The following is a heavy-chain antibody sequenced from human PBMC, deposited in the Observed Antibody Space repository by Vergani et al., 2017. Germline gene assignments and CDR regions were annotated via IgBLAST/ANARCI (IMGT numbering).Heavy chain of an antibody. CDR2: ISSDGAST. Sequence: EVQLLESGGGLVQPGGSLRLSCAASGFTFSTYAMTWVRQAPGKGLECVSTISSDGASTYYADSVKGRFTISRDNTKNTLSLQMNTLTAEDTAIYYCAGPQGTSAYYYGGFDYWGEGILVTVSS. D-gene: IGHD3-22*01. CDR1: GFTFSTYA. V-gene: IGHV3-23*01. J-gene: IGHJ4*02. CDR3: AGPQGTSAYYYGGFDY.